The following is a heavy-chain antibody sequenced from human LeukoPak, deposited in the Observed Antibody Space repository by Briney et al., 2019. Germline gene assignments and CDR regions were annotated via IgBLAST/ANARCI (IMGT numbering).Heavy chain of an antibody. V-gene: IGHV1-2*02. D-gene: IGHD2-21*02. CDR1: GYTFTGYY. CDR3: ARDPAYCGGDCYSRFDP. CDR2: IIPNSGGT. Sequence: ASVKVSCKASGYTFTGYYMHWVRQAPGHRLEWMGWIIPNSGGTNYAQKIQGRVTMTRDTSISTAYMELSRLRSDDTAVYYCARDPAYCGGDCYSRFDPWGQGTLVTVSS. J-gene: IGHJ5*02.